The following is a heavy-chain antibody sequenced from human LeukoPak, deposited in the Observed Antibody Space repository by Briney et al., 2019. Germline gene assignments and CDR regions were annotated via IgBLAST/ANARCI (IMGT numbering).Heavy chain of an antibody. CDR2: INHSGST. D-gene: IGHD5-12*01. J-gene: IGHJ4*02. CDR3: ASRRRGYSGYRSKFDY. CDR1: GGSFSGYY. V-gene: IGHV4-34*01. Sequence: PSETLSLTCAVYGGSFSGYYWSWIRQPPGKGLEWIGEINHSGSTNYNPSLKSRVTISVDTSKDQFSLKLSSVTAADTAVYYCASRRRGYSGYRSKFDYWGQGTLVTVSS.